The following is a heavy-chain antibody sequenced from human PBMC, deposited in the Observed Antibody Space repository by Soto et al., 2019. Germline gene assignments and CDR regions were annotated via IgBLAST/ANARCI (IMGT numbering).Heavy chain of an antibody. J-gene: IGHJ4*01. V-gene: IGHV3-23*05. CDR1: GFTFSSSA. D-gene: IGHD2-2*01. CDR3: AKDQGQLKH. CDR2: IDSAFAA. Sequence: GGSVRLSYAASGFTFSSSAMTWVRQTPGKGLEWVSSIDSAFAAYYSDSLKGHFTISRDNSKNTVYLQMNSLRADDKAVYYCAKDQGQLKHWGRGTRVSVSS.